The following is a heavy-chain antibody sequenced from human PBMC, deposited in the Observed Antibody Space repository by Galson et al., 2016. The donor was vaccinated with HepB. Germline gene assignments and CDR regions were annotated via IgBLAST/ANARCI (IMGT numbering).Heavy chain of an antibody. CDR1: GYTFTNYA. CDR2: INTNTENP. CDR3: ARVRIRYFDWLSQFDSNVFDI. Sequence: SVKVSCKASGYTFTNYAMNWVRQAPGQGLEWLGWINTNTENPTYAQGFTGRFVFSLDTSVSTAYLQISSLGADDTGIYYCARVRIRYFDWLSQFDSNVFDIWGQGTMVTVSS. J-gene: IGHJ3*02. D-gene: IGHD3-9*01. V-gene: IGHV7-4-1*02.